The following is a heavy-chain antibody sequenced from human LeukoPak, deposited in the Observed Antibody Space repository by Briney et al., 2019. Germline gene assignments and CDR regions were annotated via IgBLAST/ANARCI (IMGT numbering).Heavy chain of an antibody. D-gene: IGHD6-13*01. J-gene: IGHJ5*02. CDR1: GGSFSGYY. V-gene: IGHV4-34*01. CDR2: INHSGST. CDR3: ARGAIAAAGTQWFDP. Sequence: SETLSLKCSVYGGSFSGYYWGWNGQRPGKGLEWIGKINHSGSTNYNPSLKSRVIISVDTSKNQFSLKLSSVTAADTAVYYCARGAIAAAGTQWFDPWGQGTLVTVSS.